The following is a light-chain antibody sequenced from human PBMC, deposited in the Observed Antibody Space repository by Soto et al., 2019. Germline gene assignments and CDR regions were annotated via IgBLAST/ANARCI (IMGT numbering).Light chain of an antibody. CDR2: DAS. CDR3: QQYSQWPLYT. Sequence: EIVLTQSPCTLSLSPGERATLSCRAIQSVSSRYLAWYQQKPGQAPRPLIYDASTRAAGVPARFSGSGSGTEFTLTISSLQSEDFALYYCQQYSQWPLYTFGQGTKVDIK. J-gene: IGKJ2*01. V-gene: IGKV3-15*01. CDR1: QSVSSRY.